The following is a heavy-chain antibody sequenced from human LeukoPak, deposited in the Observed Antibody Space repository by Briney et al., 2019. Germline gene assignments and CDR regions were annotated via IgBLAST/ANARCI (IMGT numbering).Heavy chain of an antibody. V-gene: IGHV4-34*01. J-gene: IGHJ4*02. D-gene: IGHD3-16*02. CDR3: ARGNRIMITFGGVIAEYYFDY. CDR1: GGSFSGYY. CDR2: INHSGST. Sequence: PSETQSLTCAAYGGSFSGYYWSWIRQPPGKGLEWIGEINHSGSTNYNPSLKSRVTISVDTSKNQFSLKLSSVTAADTAVYYCARGNRIMITFGGVIAEYYFDYWGQGTLVTVSS.